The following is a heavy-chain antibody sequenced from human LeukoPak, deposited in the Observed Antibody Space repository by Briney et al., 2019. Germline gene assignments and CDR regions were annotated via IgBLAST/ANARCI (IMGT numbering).Heavy chain of an antibody. V-gene: IGHV3-23*01. Sequence: GGSLRLSCAASGFTFSSYAMSWVRPAPGKGLDWVSAISGSGGSTYYADSVKGRFTISRDNSKNTLYLHMNSLKAEDTAVYYCAKDYYDSSGYYYFDYWGQGTLVTVSS. D-gene: IGHD3-22*01. CDR3: AKDYYDSSGYYYFDY. CDR2: ISGSGGST. CDR1: GFTFSSYA. J-gene: IGHJ4*02.